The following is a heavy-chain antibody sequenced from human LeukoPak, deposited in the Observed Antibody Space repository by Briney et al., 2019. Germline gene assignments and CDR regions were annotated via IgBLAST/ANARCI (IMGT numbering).Heavy chain of an antibody. Sequence: PSETLSLTCTVSGGSISSSSYYWGWIRQPPGKGLEWIGSIYYSGSTYYNPSLKSRVTISVDTSKNQFSLELSSVTAADTAVYYCARPWFGESGHGGVFDYWGQGTLVTVSS. CDR1: GGSISSSSYY. D-gene: IGHD3-10*01. J-gene: IGHJ4*02. V-gene: IGHV4-39*01. CDR2: IYYSGST. CDR3: ARPWFGESGHGGVFDY.